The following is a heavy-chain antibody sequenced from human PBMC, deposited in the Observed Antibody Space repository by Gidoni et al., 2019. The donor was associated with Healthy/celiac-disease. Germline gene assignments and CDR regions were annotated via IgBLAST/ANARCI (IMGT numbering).Heavy chain of an antibody. V-gene: IGHV4-38-2*01. CDR2: IYHSGST. J-gene: IGHJ2*01. D-gene: IGHD4-4*01. CDR1: GYSLSSGYY. CDR3: ARQSGDSNYIYWYFDL. Sequence: QVQLQESGPGLVKPSETLSLTCAVSGYSLSSGYYWGWIRQPPGKGLEWIGSIYHSGSTYYNPSLKSRVTISVDTSKNQFSLKLSSVTAADTAVYYCARQSGDSNYIYWYFDLWGRGTLVTVSS.